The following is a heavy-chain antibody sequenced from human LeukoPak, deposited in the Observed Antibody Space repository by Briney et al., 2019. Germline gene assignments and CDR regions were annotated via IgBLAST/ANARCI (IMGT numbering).Heavy chain of an antibody. CDR3: ARWNNDWEFDY. V-gene: IGHV3-7*05. J-gene: IGHJ4*02. Sequence: GGSLRLSCAASGFTFSSSWMTWVRQASEKGLEWVAHIKEDGTEEYYVDSVKGRFTISRDNAKNSLYLQMNSLRAEDTAVYYCARWNNDWEFDYWGQGTLVSVSS. CDR1: GFTFSSSW. D-gene: IGHD1/OR15-1a*01. CDR2: IKEDGTEE.